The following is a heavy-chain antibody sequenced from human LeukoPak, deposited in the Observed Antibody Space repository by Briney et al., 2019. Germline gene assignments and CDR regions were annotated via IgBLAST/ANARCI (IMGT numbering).Heavy chain of an antibody. V-gene: IGHV1-2*02. CDR3: AKLDSSSWHPYYFDY. CDR1: GYTFTGYY. Sequence: ASVRVSCKASGYTFTGYYMHWVRQAPGQGLEWMGWINPNSGGTNYAQKFQGRVTMTRDTSISTAYMELSRLRSDDTAIYYCAKLDSSSWHPYYFDYWGQGTLVTVSS. CDR2: INPNSGGT. D-gene: IGHD6-13*01. J-gene: IGHJ4*02.